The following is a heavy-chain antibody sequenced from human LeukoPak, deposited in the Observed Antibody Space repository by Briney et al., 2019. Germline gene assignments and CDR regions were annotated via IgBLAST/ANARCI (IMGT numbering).Heavy chain of an antibody. Sequence: SETLSLTCTVSGGSIRSYYWSWIRQPPGKGLEWIGEVHLDGRTNYNPSLKSRLIMSVDLPENHISLKLTSVTAADTAVYYCAREGGFYRPLDYSGQGTLVTVSS. J-gene: IGHJ4*02. CDR2: VHLDGRT. CDR1: GGSIRSYY. D-gene: IGHD3-3*01. CDR3: AREGGFYRPLDY. V-gene: IGHV4-59*12.